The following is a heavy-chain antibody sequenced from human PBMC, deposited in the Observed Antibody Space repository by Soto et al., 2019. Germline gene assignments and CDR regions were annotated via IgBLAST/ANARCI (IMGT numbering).Heavy chain of an antibody. CDR1: GFTFGDYA. D-gene: IGHD3-22*01. J-gene: IGHJ4*02. CDR2: IRSKPYGGTT. Sequence: EVQLVESGGSLVKPGRSLTLSCTASGFTFGDYAVSWFRQAPGKGLEWLGFIRSKPYGGTTEYAASVKGRFTISRDDSKSIAYLQMNSLKIEDTAVYYCTRGGLIVEGGRAHWGQGTLATVSS. CDR3: TRGGLIVEGGRAH. V-gene: IGHV3-49*05.